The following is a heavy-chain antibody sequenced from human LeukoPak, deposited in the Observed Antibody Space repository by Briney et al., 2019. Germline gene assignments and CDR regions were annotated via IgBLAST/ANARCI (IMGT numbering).Heavy chain of an antibody. J-gene: IGHJ3*02. CDR1: GYTFTSYD. CDR2: MNPNSGNT. Sequence: ASVKVSCKASGYTFTSYDINWVRQATGQGLEWMGWMNPNSGNTGYAQKFQGRVIMTRNTSISTAYMELSSLRSEDTAVYYCARPQALHDAFDIWGQGTMVTVSS. V-gene: IGHV1-8*01. CDR3: ARPQALHDAFDI.